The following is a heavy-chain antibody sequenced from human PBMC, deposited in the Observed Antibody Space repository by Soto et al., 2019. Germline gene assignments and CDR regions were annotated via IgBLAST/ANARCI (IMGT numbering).Heavy chain of an antibody. J-gene: IGHJ4*02. Sequence: LRLSCAASGFKFSNYAMSWVRQAPGKGLEWVSLISATGGGTYYADSVKGRFTISRDNSHNTLYLQVHSLTAEDTAVYYCAKDRREGGNSAFYFDFWGQGAQVTVSS. CDR3: AKDRREGGNSAFYFDF. CDR1: GFKFSNYA. V-gene: IGHV3-23*01. CDR2: ISATGGGT. D-gene: IGHD3-16*01.